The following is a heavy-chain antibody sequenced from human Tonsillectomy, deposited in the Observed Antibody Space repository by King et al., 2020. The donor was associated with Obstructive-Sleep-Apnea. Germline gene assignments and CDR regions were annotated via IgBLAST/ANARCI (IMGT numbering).Heavy chain of an antibody. D-gene: IGHD5-24*01. Sequence: VQLVESGGGLVQPGRSLRLSCAASGFTFDDYAMHWVRQAPGKGLEWVSGISWNSGSIGYADSVKGRFTISRDNAKNSLYLQMNSLRAEDTALYYCAKGWFSRDGYNYFDYWGQGTLVTVSS. V-gene: IGHV3-9*01. CDR1: GFTFDDYA. J-gene: IGHJ4*02. CDR2: ISWNSGSI. CDR3: AKGWFSRDGYNYFDY.